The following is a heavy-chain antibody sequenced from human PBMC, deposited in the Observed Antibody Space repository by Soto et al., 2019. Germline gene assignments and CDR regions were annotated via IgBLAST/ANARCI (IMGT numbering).Heavy chain of an antibody. CDR3: ARDRGTMVRGDTYGMDV. CDR1: GFRFNNYA. Sequence: GGSLRLSCAASGFRFNNYAMSWVRQAPGKXLEWVSVITASSTYLYYADSLKGRFTIPRDNAKNLLYLQMNSLRAEDTAVYYCARDRGTMVRGDTYGMDVWGQGTTVTVSS. J-gene: IGHJ6*02. V-gene: IGHV3-21*06. D-gene: IGHD3-10*01. CDR2: ITASSTYL.